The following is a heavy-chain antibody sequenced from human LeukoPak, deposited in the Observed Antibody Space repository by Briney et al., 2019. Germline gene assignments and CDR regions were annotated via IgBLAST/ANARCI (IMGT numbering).Heavy chain of an antibody. Sequence: SETLSLTCTVSGGSISSYYWSWIRQPPGKGLEWIGYIYTSGSTNYNPSLKSRVTISVDTSKNQFSLKLSSVTAADTAVYYCARPQSGLGWFDPWGQGTLVTVSS. CDR3: ARPQSGLGWFDP. J-gene: IGHJ5*02. V-gene: IGHV4-4*09. CDR1: GGSISSYY. CDR2: IYTSGST.